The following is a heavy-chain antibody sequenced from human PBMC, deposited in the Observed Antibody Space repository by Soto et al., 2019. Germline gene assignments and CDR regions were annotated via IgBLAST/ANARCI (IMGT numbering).Heavy chain of an antibody. J-gene: IGHJ4*02. CDR1: GYSFTDYH. Sequence: ASVKVSCKASGYSFTDYHIHWVRQAPGQGLEWLGRINPKSGGTSTAQKFQGWVTMTTDTSISTASMELTRLTSDDTAVYYCAKDRDYPRDYFHYWGQGTLVTVSS. V-gene: IGHV1-2*04. CDR3: AKDRDYPRDYFHY. D-gene: IGHD3-10*01. CDR2: INPKSGGT.